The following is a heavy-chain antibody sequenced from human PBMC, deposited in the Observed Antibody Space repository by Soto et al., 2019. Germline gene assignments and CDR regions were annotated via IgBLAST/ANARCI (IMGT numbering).Heavy chain of an antibody. CDR3: ARAFLEWLLPLFDY. V-gene: IGHV4-31*03. Sequence: SETLSLTCTVSGGSLSRGGYYLNWIRQHPGKGLEWIGYIYYSGSTYYNPSLKSRVTISVDTSKNQFSLKLSSVTAADTAVYYCARAFLEWLLPLFDYWGQGTLVTVSS. D-gene: IGHD3-3*01. CDR2: IYYSGST. J-gene: IGHJ4*02. CDR1: GGSLSRGGYY.